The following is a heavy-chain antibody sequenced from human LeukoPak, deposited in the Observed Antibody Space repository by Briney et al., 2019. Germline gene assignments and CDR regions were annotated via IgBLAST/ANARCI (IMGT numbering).Heavy chain of an antibody. Sequence: SETLSLTCTVSGGSISSSSYYWGWIRQPPGKGLEWIGSIYYSGGTYYNPSLKSRVTISVDTSKNQLSLKLSSVTAADTAVYYCARLLTVTTLDAFDIWGQGTMVTVSS. D-gene: IGHD4-17*01. CDR1: GGSISSSSYY. V-gene: IGHV4-39*01. CDR2: IYYSGGT. CDR3: ARLLTVTTLDAFDI. J-gene: IGHJ3*02.